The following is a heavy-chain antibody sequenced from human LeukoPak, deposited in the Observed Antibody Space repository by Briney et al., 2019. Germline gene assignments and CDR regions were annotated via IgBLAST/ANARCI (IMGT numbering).Heavy chain of an antibody. CDR3: ARQRKIAAAGTRFDY. J-gene: IGHJ4*02. D-gene: IGHD6-13*01. CDR2: INHSGST. V-gene: IGHV4-34*01. Sequence: PSETLSLTCAVYGGSFSGYYWSWIRQPPGKGLEWIGEINHSGSTNYNPSLKSRVTVSVGTSKNQFSLKLSSVTAADTAVYYCARQRKIAAAGTRFDYWGQGTLVTVSS. CDR1: GGSFSGYY.